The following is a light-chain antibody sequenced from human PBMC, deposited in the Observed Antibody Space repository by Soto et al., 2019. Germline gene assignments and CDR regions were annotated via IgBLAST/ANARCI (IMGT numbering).Light chain of an antibody. V-gene: IGKV1-5*01. Sequence: DLQMTQSPSTLSASLGDRVTITCRASQSISDRLAWYQHKPGEAPKVLIFDDSRLEAGVPSRFSGSGSGTEFFLTISSLQPDDLGTYYCQHYGYVWTFGQGTKVEI. J-gene: IGKJ1*01. CDR3: QHYGYVWT. CDR1: QSISDR. CDR2: DDS.